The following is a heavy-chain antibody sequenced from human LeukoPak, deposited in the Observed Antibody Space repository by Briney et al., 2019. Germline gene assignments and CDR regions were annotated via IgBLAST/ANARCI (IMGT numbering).Heavy chain of an antibody. J-gene: IGHJ4*02. CDR1: GFTFSSYW. Sequence: GGSLRLSCAASGFTFSSYWMSWVRQAPGKGLEWVANIKQDGSEKYYVDSVKGRFTISRDNAKNSLYLQMNSLRDEGTAAYYCARDGRWMQFAEGGLDYWGQGTLVTVSS. CDR3: ARDGRWMQFAEGGLDY. D-gene: IGHD5-24*01. V-gene: IGHV3-7*01. CDR2: IKQDGSEK.